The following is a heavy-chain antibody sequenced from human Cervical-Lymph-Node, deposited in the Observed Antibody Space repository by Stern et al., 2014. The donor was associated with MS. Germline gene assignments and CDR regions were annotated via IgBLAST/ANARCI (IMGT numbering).Heavy chain of an antibody. J-gene: IGHJ2*01. D-gene: IGHD2-21*02. CDR1: GGSISSYY. Sequence: QVQLQESGPGLVKPSETLSLTCTVSGGSISSYYWKWIRQPPGKGLEWIGYIYSSGSTNYNPSLKSRVTMSVDTSKNQFSLKLSSVTAADTAVYYCARAAYCGGDCYYYFDLWGRGTLVTVSS. CDR3: ARAAYCGGDCYYYFDL. V-gene: IGHV4-59*01. CDR2: IYSSGST.